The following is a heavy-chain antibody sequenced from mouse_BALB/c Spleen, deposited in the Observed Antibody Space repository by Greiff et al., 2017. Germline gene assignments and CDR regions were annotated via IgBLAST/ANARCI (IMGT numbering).Heavy chain of an antibody. CDR3: ARGAYGYEVRYAMDY. Sequence: EVQVVESGGGLVKPGGSLKLSCAASGFTFSSYAMSWVRQTPEKRLEWVASISSGGSTYYPDSVKGRFTISRDNARNILYLQMSSLRSEDTAMYYCARGAYGYEVRYAMDYWGQGTSVTVSS. CDR2: ISSGGST. CDR1: GFTFSSYA. V-gene: IGHV5-6-5*01. D-gene: IGHD1-2*01. J-gene: IGHJ4*01.